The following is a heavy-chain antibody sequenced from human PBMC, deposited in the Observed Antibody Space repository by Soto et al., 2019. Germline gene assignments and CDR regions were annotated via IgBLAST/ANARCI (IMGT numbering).Heavy chain of an antibody. Sequence: QGQVVQSGPEVKKPGSSVKVSCKASGGTFSSYVISWVRQAPGQGREWMGGIIPISGRTNYGQKFQGRVTFTADKSTNTADMELSSLRPEDTAVFYCARGRGYFDWSHKYYGMDVWGPGTAITVSS. V-gene: IGHV1-69*14. D-gene: IGHD3-9*01. CDR2: IIPISGRT. J-gene: IGHJ6*02. CDR1: GGTFSSYV. CDR3: ARGRGYFDWSHKYYGMDV.